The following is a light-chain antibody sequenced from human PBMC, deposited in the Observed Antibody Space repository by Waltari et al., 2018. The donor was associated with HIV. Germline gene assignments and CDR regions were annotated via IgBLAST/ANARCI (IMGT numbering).Light chain of an antibody. V-gene: IGKV4-1*01. J-gene: IGKJ1*01. CDR2: WAS. CDR3: QQYYSTPWT. CDR1: QSVLSSSNNKNY. Sequence: DIVMTQSPDSLVVSLGERATINCKSSQSVLSSSNNKNYLAWYQQKPGQPPNVLIYWASTRESGVPDRFSGSGSGTDFTLTISSLQAEDVAVYYCQQYYSTPWTFGQGTKVESK.